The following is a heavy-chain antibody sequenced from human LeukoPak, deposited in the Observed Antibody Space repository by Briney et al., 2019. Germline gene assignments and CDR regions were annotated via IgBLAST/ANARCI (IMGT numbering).Heavy chain of an antibody. V-gene: IGHV4-39*01. J-gene: IGHJ4*02. CDR1: GGSISSSSYY. Sequence: PSETLSLTCNVSGGSISSSSYYWGWIRQPPGKGLEWIGSIYYSGSTYYNPSLKSRVTISVDTSKNQFSLKLSSVTAADTAVYYCARLGSYYYYWGQGTLVTVSS. D-gene: IGHD1-26*01. CDR2: IYYSGST. CDR3: ARLGSYYYY.